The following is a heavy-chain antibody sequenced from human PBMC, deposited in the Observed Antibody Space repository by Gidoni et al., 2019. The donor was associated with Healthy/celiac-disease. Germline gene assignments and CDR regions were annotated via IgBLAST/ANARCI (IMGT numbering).Heavy chain of an antibody. J-gene: IGHJ4*02. CDR2: ISWNSGSI. CDR1: GFTFADYA. D-gene: IGHD6-13*01. V-gene: IGHV3-9*01. CDR3: AKDPYARISSSSAFDY. Sequence: EVQLVESGGGLVQPGRSLRLSCAASGFTFADYAMHWVRQAPGKGLEWVSGISWNSGSIGYADSVKGRFTISRDNAKNSLYLQMNSLRAEDTALYYCAKDPYARISSSSAFDYWGQGTLVTVSS.